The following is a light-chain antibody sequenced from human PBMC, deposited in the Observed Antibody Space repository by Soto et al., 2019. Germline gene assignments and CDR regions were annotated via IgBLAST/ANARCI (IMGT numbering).Light chain of an antibody. J-gene: IGKJ1*01. V-gene: IGKV3-20*01. Sequence: EIVLTQSPGTLSLSPGERATLSCRASQSVSGRYLAWYQQKPGQAPRPLIYGASSRASGIPDRFSGSGSGKSFTLTISKLEPEDFAVYYCQQYGSTPWTFGQGTKVEIK. CDR2: GAS. CDR1: QSVSGRY. CDR3: QQYGSTPWT.